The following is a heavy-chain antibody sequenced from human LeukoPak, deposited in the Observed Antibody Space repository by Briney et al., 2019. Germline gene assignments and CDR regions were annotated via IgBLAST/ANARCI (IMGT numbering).Heavy chain of an antibody. CDR2: FYYSGST. D-gene: IGHD3-22*01. J-gene: IGHJ4*02. CDR3: AREDSSGYLGY. Sequence: SETLSLTCTVSGDSISSYYWSWIRQPPGKGLEWIGYFYYSGSTNYNPSLKSRVTISVDTSKNQFSLKLTSLTAADTAVYYCAREDSSGYLGYWGQGTLVTVSS. V-gene: IGHV4-59*01. CDR1: GDSISSYY.